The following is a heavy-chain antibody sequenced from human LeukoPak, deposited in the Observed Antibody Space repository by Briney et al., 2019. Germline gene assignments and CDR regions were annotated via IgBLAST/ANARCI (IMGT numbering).Heavy chain of an antibody. Sequence: GGSLRLSCAASGFAVSTNYLSWVRQAPGKGLEWVSVIYSDGSTYYTDSVKGRFTVSRDNSKNTLYLQMNSLRPEDTAVYYCARDQRSESYYPWGWFDPWGQGTLVTVSS. CDR3: ARDQRSESYYPWGWFDP. V-gene: IGHV3-66*02. CDR2: IYSDGST. D-gene: IGHD1-26*01. J-gene: IGHJ5*02. CDR1: GFAVSTNY.